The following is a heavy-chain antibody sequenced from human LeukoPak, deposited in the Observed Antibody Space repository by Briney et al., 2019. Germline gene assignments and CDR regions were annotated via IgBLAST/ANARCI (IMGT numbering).Heavy chain of an antibody. CDR1: GFTFSSYA. CDR2: ISGSGPYT. Sequence: GGSLRLSCAASGFTFSSYAMSWVRQAPGKGLEWVSAISGSGPYTFYTDSVKGRFTISRDSSKDTLYLQMNSLRAEDTALYYCAKHGYCSGISCFFDFWGQGTQVTVSS. CDR3: AKHGYCSGISCFFDF. J-gene: IGHJ4*02. V-gene: IGHV3-23*01. D-gene: IGHD2-2*03.